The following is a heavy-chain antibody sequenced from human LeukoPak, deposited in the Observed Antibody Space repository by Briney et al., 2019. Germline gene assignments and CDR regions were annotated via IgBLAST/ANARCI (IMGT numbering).Heavy chain of an antibody. CDR1: GYTFTSYG. D-gene: IGHD2-2*01. Sequence: ASVKVSCKASGYTFTSYGISWVRQAPGQGLEWMGWISAYNGNTNYAQKLQGRVTMTTDTSTSTAYMELRSLRSDDTAVYYCARVWQEYQLLHGTFDYWGQGTLVTVSS. CDR3: ARVWQEYQLLHGTFDY. CDR2: ISAYNGNT. V-gene: IGHV1-18*01. J-gene: IGHJ4*02.